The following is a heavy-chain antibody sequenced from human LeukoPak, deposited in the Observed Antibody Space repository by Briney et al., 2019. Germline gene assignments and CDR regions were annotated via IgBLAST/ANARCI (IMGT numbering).Heavy chain of an antibody. CDR1: GYTFTSYY. CDR2: INPSGGST. D-gene: IGHD3-22*01. V-gene: IGHV1-46*01. CDR3: ARDPPYYYDSSGPHYYFDY. J-gene: IGHJ4*02. Sequence: ASVKVSCKESGYTFTSYYMHWVRQAPGQGLEWMGIINPSGGSTSYAQKFQGRVTMTRDTSTSTVYMELSSLRSEDTAVYYCARDPPYYYDSSGPHYYFDYWGQGTLVTVSS.